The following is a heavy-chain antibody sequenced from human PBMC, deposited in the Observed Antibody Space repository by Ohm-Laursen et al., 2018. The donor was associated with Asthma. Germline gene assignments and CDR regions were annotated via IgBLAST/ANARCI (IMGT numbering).Heavy chain of an antibody. V-gene: IGHV3-74*01. CDR2: IKTDGTST. CDR3: SRERFDP. Sequence: GSLRLSCAASGFTFNNYWMHWLRQAPGKGLEWVSRIKTDGTSTSYADSVKGRFTISRGNAKNTVYLQMNSLRGEDTAVYYCSRERFDPWGQGTLVTVSS. CDR1: GFTFNNYW. J-gene: IGHJ5*02.